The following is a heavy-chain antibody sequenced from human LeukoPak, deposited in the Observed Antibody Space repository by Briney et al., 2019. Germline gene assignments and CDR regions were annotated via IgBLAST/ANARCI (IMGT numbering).Heavy chain of an antibody. Sequence: SETLSLTCTVSGGSISSHYWSWIRQPPGKGLEWIVYIYYSGSTNYNPSLKSRVTISVDTSKNQFSLKLSSVTAADTAVYYCARFRYSGYEILDYWGQGTLVTVSS. J-gene: IGHJ4*02. CDR2: IYYSGST. CDR3: ARFRYSGYEILDY. CDR1: GGSISSHY. V-gene: IGHV4-59*11. D-gene: IGHD5-12*01.